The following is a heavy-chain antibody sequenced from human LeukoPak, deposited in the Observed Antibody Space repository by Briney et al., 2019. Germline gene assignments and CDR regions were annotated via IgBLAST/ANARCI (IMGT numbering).Heavy chain of an antibody. CDR1: GFTFSSYA. J-gene: IGHJ4*01. CDR2: ISGSGGSA. V-gene: IGHV3-23*01. Sequence: QAGGSLRLSCAASGFTFSSYAMSWVRQAPRKGLEWVSAISGSGGSAYYADSVKGRFTVSRDNSKNTLSLQMNSLRAEDTAVYYCAKGASMIVVVTHYFDFWGHGTLVTVSS. D-gene: IGHD3-22*01. CDR3: AKGASMIVVVTHYFDF.